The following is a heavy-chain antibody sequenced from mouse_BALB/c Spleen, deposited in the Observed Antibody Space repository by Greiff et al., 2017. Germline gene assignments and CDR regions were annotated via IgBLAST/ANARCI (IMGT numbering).Heavy chain of an antibody. Sequence: QVQLKESGPGLVAPSQSLSITCTASGFSLTGYGVNWVRQPPGKGLEWLGMIWGDGSTDYNSALKSRLSISTDNSKSQVFLKMNSLQTDDTARYYCGREDIWGYDYFDYGGRGTTLTVSS. CDR1: GFSLTGYG. V-gene: IGHV2-6-7*01. J-gene: IGHJ2*01. D-gene: IGHD2-2*01. CDR2: IWGDGST. CDR3: GREDIWGYDYFDY.